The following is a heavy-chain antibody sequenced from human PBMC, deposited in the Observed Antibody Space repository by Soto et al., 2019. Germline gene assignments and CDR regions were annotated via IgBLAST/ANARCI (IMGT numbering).Heavy chain of an antibody. J-gene: IGHJ5*02. CDR2: ISYDGSNK. Sequence: GGSLRLSCAASGFTFSSYAMYWVRQAPGKGLEWVAVISYDGSNKYYADSVKGRFTISRDNAKNSLYLQMNSLRAEDTAVYYCARSIAARLNWFDPWGQGTLVTVSS. V-gene: IGHV3-30-3*01. D-gene: IGHD6-6*01. CDR1: GFTFSSYA. CDR3: ARSIAARLNWFDP.